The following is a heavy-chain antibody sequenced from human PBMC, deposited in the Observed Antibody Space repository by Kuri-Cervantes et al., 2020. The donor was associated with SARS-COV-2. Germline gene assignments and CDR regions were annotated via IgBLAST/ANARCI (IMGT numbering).Heavy chain of an antibody. CDR1: GFTFSSYD. J-gene: IGHJ4*02. D-gene: IGHD4-11*01. CDR2: IGTAGDT. V-gene: IGHV3-13*04. Sequence: GGSLRLSCAAPGFTFSSYDMHWVRQATGKGLEWVSAIGTAGDTYYPGSVKGRFTISRENAKNSLYLQMNSLRAGDTAVYYCAREGPGTVKLLGNFDYWGQGTLVTVSS. CDR3: AREGPGTVKLLGNFDY.